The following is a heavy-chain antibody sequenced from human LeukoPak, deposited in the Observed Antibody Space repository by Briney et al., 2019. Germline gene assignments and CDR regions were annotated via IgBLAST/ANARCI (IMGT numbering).Heavy chain of an antibody. D-gene: IGHD7-27*01. V-gene: IGHV3-33*01. CDR2: IWYDGSNI. J-gene: IGHJ4*02. Sequence: PGGSLRLSCAASGFTFSSYGMHWVLQAPGKGLEWVAVIWYDGSNIYYAASVRGRFTISRDNSKNTLYLQMNSLRAEDTAVYYCASVLDALGTPPFDHWGQGTLVTVSS. CDR3: ASVLDALGTPPFDH. CDR1: GFTFSSYG.